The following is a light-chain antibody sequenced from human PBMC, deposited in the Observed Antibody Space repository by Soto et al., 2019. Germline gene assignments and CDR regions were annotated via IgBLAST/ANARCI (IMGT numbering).Light chain of an antibody. CDR3: QQSYSTPPIT. CDR2: AAS. V-gene: IGKV1-39*01. CDR1: QSISSY. Sequence: DIPVTQSPTSLSASVGDRVPLTCRASQSISSYLNWYQQKPGKAPKLLIYAASSLQSGVPSRFSGSGSGTDFTLTISSLQPEDFATYYCQQSYSTPPITFGQGTRREIK. J-gene: IGKJ5*01.